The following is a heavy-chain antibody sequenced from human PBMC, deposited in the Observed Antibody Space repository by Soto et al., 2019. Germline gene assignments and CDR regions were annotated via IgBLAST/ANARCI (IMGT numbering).Heavy chain of an antibody. Sequence: SETLSLTCAVYGGSFSGYYWSWIRQPPGKGLEWIGEINHSGSTNYNPSLKSRVTISVDTSKNQFSLKLSSVTAADTAVYYCARGTRICYDGMGVWGQGTRVTVSS. V-gene: IGHV4-34*01. J-gene: IGHJ6*02. CDR2: INHSGST. CDR3: ARGTRICYDGMGV. CDR1: GGSFSGYY.